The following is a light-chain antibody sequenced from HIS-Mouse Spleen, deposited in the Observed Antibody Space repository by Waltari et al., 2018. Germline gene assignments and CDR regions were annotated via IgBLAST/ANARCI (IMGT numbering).Light chain of an antibody. V-gene: IGLV3-1*01. CDR2: KES. J-gene: IGLJ2*01. CDR3: QAWDSSTVV. CDR1: NWGDKY. Sequence: SYELSQPPSVSVSPGQTASITCSGDNWGDKYSCWYQKKQGQSPLLVIYKESKRPSGIPERFSGSNSGNTATLTISGTQAMDEADYYCQAWDSSTVVFGGGTKLTVL.